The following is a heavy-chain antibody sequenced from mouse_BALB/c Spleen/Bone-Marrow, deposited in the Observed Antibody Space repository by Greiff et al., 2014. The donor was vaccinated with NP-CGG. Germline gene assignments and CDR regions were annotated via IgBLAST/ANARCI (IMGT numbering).Heavy chain of an antibody. D-gene: IGHD4-1*01. CDR1: GFSLTSYG. J-gene: IGHJ3*01. CDR3: ARNFGLAWFAY. CDR2: IWSGGST. V-gene: IGHV2-2*02. Sequence: QVQLQQSGPGLVQPSQSLSITCTVSGFSLTSYGVHWVRQSPGKGLEWLGVIWSGGSTDYNAAFISRLSISKDNSKSQVFFKMNGLQANDTAIYYCARNFGLAWFAYWGQGTLVTVSA.